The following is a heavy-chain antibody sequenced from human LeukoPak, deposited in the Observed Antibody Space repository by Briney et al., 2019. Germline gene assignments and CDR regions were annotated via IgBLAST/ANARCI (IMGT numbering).Heavy chain of an antibody. J-gene: IGHJ4*02. V-gene: IGHV1-2*02. CDR1: GYTFTGYY. CDR3: AIFSSIVARNLLDY. Sequence: ASVKVSCKASGYTFTGYYMHWVRQAPGQGLEWMGWINPNSGGTNYAQKFQGRVTMTRDTSISTAYMELSRLRSDDTAVYYCAIFSSIVARNLLDYWGQGTLVTVSS. CDR2: INPNSGGT. D-gene: IGHD6-6*01.